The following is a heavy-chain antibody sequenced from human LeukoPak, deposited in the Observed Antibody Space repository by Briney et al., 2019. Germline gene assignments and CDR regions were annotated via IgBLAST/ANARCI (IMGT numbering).Heavy chain of an antibody. D-gene: IGHD3-22*01. V-gene: IGHV3-48*02. CDR3: GRLTCSSGYYDY. J-gene: IGHJ4*02. Sequence: GGSLRLSCAASRFDLCRFTTECGRQAPGKGLEWVSYISSSSSTIYYADSVKGRFTISRDNTKNSLYLQMNSLRDEDTAVYYFGRLTCSSGYYDYWGQGTLVTVSS. CDR1: RFDLCRFT. CDR2: ISSSSSTI.